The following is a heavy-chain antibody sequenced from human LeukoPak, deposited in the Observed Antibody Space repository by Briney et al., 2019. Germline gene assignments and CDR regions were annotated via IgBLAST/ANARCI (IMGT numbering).Heavy chain of an antibody. J-gene: IGHJ4*02. CDR1: GFTFSSYA. CDR2: FSGSGGNT. D-gene: IGHD2-15*01. V-gene: IGHV3-23*01. Sequence: GGSLRLSCAASGFTFSSYAMGWVRQAPGKGLEWVSTFSGSGGNTYYADSVKGRFTISRDNSKNTLYLQMNSLRAEDTAVYYCAKGVGYCSGGSCQQFDYWGQGTLVTVSS. CDR3: AKGVGYCSGGSCQQFDY.